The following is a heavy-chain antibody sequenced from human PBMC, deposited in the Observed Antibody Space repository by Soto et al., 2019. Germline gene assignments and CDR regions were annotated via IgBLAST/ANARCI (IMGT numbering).Heavy chain of an antibody. D-gene: IGHD2-21*02. Sequence: GASVKVSWKASGYTFTSYYMHWVRQAPGQGLEWMGIINPAGGSTNYAQKFQGRVTMTRDTSTSTVYMQLSSLRSEDTAVYYCARDIAYCGGDCYSAPHAFDIWGQGTMVTVSS. V-gene: IGHV1-46*01. CDR2: INPAGGST. CDR1: GYTFTSYY. J-gene: IGHJ3*02. CDR3: ARDIAYCGGDCYSAPHAFDI.